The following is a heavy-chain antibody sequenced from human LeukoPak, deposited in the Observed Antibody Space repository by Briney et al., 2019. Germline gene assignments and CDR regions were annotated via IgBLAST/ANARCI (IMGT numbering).Heavy chain of an antibody. CDR1: GFTFSSYA. Sequence: GGSLRLSCAASGFTFSSYAMSWVRQAPGKGLEWVSAISGSGGSTYYADSVKGRFTISRDNSKNTLYLQMNSLRAEDTAGYYCAKDQSRYFYDSSAYPRNWFDPWGQGTLVTVSS. CDR3: AKDQSRYFYDSSAYPRNWFDP. D-gene: IGHD3-22*01. J-gene: IGHJ5*02. CDR2: ISGSGGST. V-gene: IGHV3-23*01.